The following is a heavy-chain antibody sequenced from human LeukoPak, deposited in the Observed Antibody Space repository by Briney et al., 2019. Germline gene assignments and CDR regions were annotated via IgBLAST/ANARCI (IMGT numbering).Heavy chain of an antibody. Sequence: SETLPLTCTVSGGSISSGDYYWSWIRQPPGKGLEWIGYIYYSGSTYYNPSLKSRVTISVDTSKNQFSLKLSSVTAADTAVYYCAREVHPGLEYYDILTGRYFGIWGQGTMVTVSS. CDR2: IYYSGST. CDR1: GGSISSGDYY. J-gene: IGHJ3*02. V-gene: IGHV4-30-4*01. CDR3: AREVHPGLEYYDILTGRYFGI. D-gene: IGHD3-9*01.